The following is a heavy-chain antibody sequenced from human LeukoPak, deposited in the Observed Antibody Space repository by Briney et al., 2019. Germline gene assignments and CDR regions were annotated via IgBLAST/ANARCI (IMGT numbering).Heavy chain of an antibody. CDR3: ARVKSSGSYFDY. Sequence: PSETLSLNCTVSGGSISSYYWSWIRQPPGKGLEWIGYIYYSGSTNYNPSLKSRVTISVDTSKNQFSLKLSSVTAADTAVYYCARVKSSGSYFDYWGQGTLVTVSS. D-gene: IGHD6-19*01. J-gene: IGHJ4*02. V-gene: IGHV4-59*01. CDR2: IYYSGST. CDR1: GGSISSYY.